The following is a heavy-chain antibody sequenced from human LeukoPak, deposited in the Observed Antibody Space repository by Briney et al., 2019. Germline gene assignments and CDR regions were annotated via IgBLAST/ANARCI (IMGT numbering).Heavy chain of an antibody. Sequence: ASVKVSCKASGGTFSSYAISWVRQAPGQGLEWMGRIIPIFGTANYAQKFQGRVTITTDESTSTAYMELSSLRSEATAVYYCARELLGNPFDYWGQGTLVTVSS. CDR2: IIPIFGTA. D-gene: IGHD7-27*01. V-gene: IGHV1-69*05. J-gene: IGHJ4*02. CDR3: ARELLGNPFDY. CDR1: GGTFSSYA.